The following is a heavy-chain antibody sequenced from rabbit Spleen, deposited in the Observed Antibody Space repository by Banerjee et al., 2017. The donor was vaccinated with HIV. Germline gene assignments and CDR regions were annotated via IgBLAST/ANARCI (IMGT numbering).Heavy chain of an antibody. D-gene: IGHD1-1*01. Sequence: QSLEESGGDLVKPGASLTLTCIASGVSFSVSSYMCWVRQAPGKGLEWIACIEAGGSGFTYFASWAKGRFTISKTSSITVALQMTSLTAADTATYFCARNYVNAFDPWGQGTLVTVS. CDR3: ARNYVNAFDP. CDR2: IEAGGSGFT. V-gene: IGHV1S40*01. J-gene: IGHJ2*01. CDR1: GVSFSVSSY.